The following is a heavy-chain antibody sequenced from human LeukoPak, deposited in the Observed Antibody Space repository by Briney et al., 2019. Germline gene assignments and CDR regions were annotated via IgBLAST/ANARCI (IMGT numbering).Heavy chain of an antibody. D-gene: IGHD6-19*01. CDR3: ASISSGWYSGY. V-gene: IGHV3-21*01. J-gene: IGHJ4*02. CDR2: ISSSSSYI. CDR1: GFTFSSYS. Sequence: GGSLRLSCAASGFTFSSYSMNWVRQAPGKGLEWVSSISSSSSYIYYADSVKGRFTISRDNAKNSPYLQMNSLRAEDTAVYYCASISSGWYSGYWGQGTLVTVSS.